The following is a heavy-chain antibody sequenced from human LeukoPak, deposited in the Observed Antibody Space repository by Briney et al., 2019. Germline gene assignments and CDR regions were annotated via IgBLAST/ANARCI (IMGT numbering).Heavy chain of an antibody. CDR1: GGSISSYY. CDR3: ARERWGSSGYYYVKGHNWFDP. V-gene: IGHV4-59*01. D-gene: IGHD3-22*01. Sequence: SETLSLTCTVSGGSISSYYWSWIRQPPGKGLEWIGYIYYSGSTNYNPSLKSRVTISVDTSKNQFSLKLSSVTAADTAVYYCARERWGSSGYYYVKGHNWFDPWGQGTLVTVSS. J-gene: IGHJ5*02. CDR2: IYYSGST.